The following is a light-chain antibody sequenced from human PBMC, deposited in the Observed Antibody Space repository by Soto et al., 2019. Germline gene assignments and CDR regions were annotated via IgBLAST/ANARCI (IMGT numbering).Light chain of an antibody. J-gene: IGKJ1*01. CDR1: QSISTH. CDR2: AAS. CDR3: QQSYTSWWT. V-gene: IGKV1-39*01. Sequence: DIQMTQSPSSLSASVGDRVSITCRASQSISTHLSWYQQKPGKAPKLLIYAASSLQSWVPSRFTGSGSGTDFTLTISSLQLEDFVTYYCQQSYTSWWTFGQGTKVEIK.